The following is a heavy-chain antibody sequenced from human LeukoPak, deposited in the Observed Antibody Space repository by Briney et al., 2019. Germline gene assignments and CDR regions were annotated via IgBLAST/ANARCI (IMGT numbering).Heavy chain of an antibody. J-gene: IGHJ3*02. CDR3: ARRGGYGDLPDAFDI. CDR1: GYTFTGYY. CDR2: INPNSGGT. D-gene: IGHD4-17*01. Sequence: ASVKVSCKASGYTFTGYYMHWVRQAPGQGLEWMGWINPNSGGTNYAQKFQGRVTMTRDTSISTAYMELSRLRSDDMAVYYCARRGGYGDLPDAFDIWGQGTMVTVSS. V-gene: IGHV1-2*02.